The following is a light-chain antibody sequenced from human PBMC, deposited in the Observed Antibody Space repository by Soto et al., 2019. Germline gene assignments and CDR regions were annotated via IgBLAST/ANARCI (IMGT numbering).Light chain of an antibody. Sequence: QSALTQPASVSGSPGQSITVSCTGTSSDVGAYNLVSWYQQHPGKAPRLIIYEGTKRPSGISHRFSGSKSDNTASLIISGLQPEDEADYYCSSLTTSSTWVFGGGTKLTVL. CDR1: SSDVGAYNL. V-gene: IGLV2-14*02. CDR3: SSLTTSSTWV. J-gene: IGLJ3*02. CDR2: EGT.